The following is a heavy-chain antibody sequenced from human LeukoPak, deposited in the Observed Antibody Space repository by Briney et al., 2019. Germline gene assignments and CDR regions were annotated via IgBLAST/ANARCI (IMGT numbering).Heavy chain of an antibody. D-gene: IGHD3-22*01. Sequence: GGSLRLSCAASGFTVSSIHMVWVRQAPGKGLEWVSVTYSGGNSYYADSVKGRFIISRDISKNTLYLQMNSLRAEDSALYYCARGGRGSAAVVAPRSFDIWGQGTMVTVSS. CDR2: TYSGGNS. CDR3: ARGGRGSAAVVAPRSFDI. V-gene: IGHV3-53*01. CDR1: GFTVSSIH. J-gene: IGHJ3*02.